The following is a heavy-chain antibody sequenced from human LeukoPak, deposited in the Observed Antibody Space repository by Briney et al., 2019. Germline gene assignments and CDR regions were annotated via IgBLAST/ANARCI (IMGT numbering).Heavy chain of an antibody. CDR2: ISSSSSYI. V-gene: IGHV3-21*01. J-gene: IGHJ6*03. Sequence: GGSLRLSCAASGFTFSSYSMNWVRQAPGKGLEWVSSISSSSSYIYYADSVKGRFTISRDNAKNSLYLQMNSLRAEDTAVYYCAREGYFGSGLYYYYYMDVWGKGTTVTVSS. CDR3: AREGYFGSGLYYYYYMDV. CDR1: GFTFSSYS. D-gene: IGHD3-10*01.